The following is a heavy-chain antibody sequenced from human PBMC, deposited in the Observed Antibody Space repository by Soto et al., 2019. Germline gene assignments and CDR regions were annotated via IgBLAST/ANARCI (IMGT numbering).Heavy chain of an antibody. CDR1: VFTFTSSA. J-gene: IGHJ4*02. D-gene: IGHD5-12*01. CDR2: IVVGSGNT. V-gene: IGHV1-58*01. Sequence: SVKVSCKSPVFTFTSSAVQWVRQARGQRLEWIGWIVVGSGNTNYAQKFQERVTITRDMSTSTAYMELSSLRSEDTAVYYCAAAFKSSGYDSRWGQGTLVTVSS. CDR3: AAAFKSSGYDSR.